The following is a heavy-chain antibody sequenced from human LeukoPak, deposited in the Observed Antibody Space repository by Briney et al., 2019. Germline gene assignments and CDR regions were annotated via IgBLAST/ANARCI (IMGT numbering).Heavy chain of an antibody. CDR2: IYYSGST. D-gene: IGHD5-12*01. CDR1: GGSISSYY. Sequence: SETLSLTCTVSGGSISSYYWSWIRQPPGKGLEWIGYIYYSGSTNYNPSLKSRVTISVDTSKNQFSLKLSSVTAADTAVYYCARLGELVATGGYWGQGTLVTVSS. J-gene: IGHJ4*02. V-gene: IGHV4-59*01. CDR3: ARLGELVATGGY.